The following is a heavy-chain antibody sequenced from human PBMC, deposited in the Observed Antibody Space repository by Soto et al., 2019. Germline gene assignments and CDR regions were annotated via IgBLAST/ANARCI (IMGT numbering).Heavy chain of an antibody. V-gene: IGHV1-69*01. Sequence: QLQLVQSGAEVKKPGSSVKGSCKASVDTLSHYGVRWVRQVPVKGLEWRGGTTAILGTRAYAQKLQGRMTITSDESTTTSDMDLNSLTSDDTALYYCAAGDGSDTGDHWGQGTLVTVAS. CDR3: AAGDGSDTGDH. D-gene: IGHD5-18*01. CDR2: TTAILGTR. J-gene: IGHJ4*02. CDR1: VDTLSHYG.